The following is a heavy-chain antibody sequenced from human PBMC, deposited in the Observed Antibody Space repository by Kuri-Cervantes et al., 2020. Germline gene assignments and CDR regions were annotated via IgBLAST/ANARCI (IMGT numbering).Heavy chain of an antibody. D-gene: IGHD1-14*01. CDR2: IFSNDEK. CDR1: GFSLSNARMG. V-gene: IGHV2-26*01. CDR3: AHIDNRNVGPGY. Sequence: SGPTLVKPTETLTLTCTVSGFSLSNARMGVSWIRQPPGKALEWLAHIFSNDEKSYSTSLKSRLTISKDTSKNQVVLTMTNMDPVGTATYYCAHIDNRNVGPGYWGQGTLVTVSS. J-gene: IGHJ4*02.